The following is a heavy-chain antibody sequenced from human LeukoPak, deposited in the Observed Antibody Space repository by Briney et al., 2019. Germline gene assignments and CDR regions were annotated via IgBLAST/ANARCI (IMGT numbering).Heavy chain of an antibody. J-gene: IGHJ6*02. D-gene: IGHD6-6*01. Sequence: ASVKVSCKASGYTFTGYYMHWVRQAPGQGLEWMGWINPNSGGTNYAQKFQGRVTMTRDTSISTAYMELSRLRSDDTAVYYCARTSSSVYYYGMDVRGQGTTVTVSS. CDR2: INPNSGGT. CDR1: GYTFTGYY. V-gene: IGHV1-2*02. CDR3: ARTSSSVYYYGMDV.